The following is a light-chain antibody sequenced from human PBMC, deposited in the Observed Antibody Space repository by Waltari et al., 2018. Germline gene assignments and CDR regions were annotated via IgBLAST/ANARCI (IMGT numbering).Light chain of an antibody. V-gene: IGKV1-39*01. Sequence: DIQMTQSPSSLSASVGDRVTITCRASQSISSYLNWYQQRPGKAPKLLISSASSLQSGFPSRFSGSGSGTDFTLTISSLQPEDIATYYCQHSYTTPLTFGPGSKVEIK. CDR2: SAS. CDR3: QHSYTTPLT. CDR1: QSISSY. J-gene: IGKJ3*01.